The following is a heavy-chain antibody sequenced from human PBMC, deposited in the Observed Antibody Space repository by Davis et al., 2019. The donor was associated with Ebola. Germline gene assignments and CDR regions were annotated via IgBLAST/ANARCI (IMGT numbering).Heavy chain of an antibody. J-gene: IGHJ4*02. D-gene: IGHD1-14*01. V-gene: IGHV3-73*01. CDR1: GFTFSSYG. CDR2: IRSKANSYAT. Sequence: GESLKISCAASGFTFSSYGMHWVRQASGKGLEWVGRIRSKANSYATAYAASVKGRFTISRDDSKNTAYLQMNSLKTEDTAVYYCTSTWSTIDYWGQGTLVTVSS. CDR3: TSTWSTIDY.